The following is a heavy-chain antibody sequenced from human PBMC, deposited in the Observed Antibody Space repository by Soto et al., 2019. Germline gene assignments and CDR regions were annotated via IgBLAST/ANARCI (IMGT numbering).Heavy chain of an antibody. D-gene: IGHD5-12*01. CDR2: ISYDGSNK. CDR1: GFTFSSYA. Sequence: PGGSLRLSCAASGFTFSSYAMHWVRQAPGKGLEWVAVISYDGSNKYYADSVKGRFTISRDNSKNTLYLQMNSLRAEDTAVYYCARVGSGYDYVPPLDYWGQGTLVTVSS. J-gene: IGHJ4*02. V-gene: IGHV3-30-3*01. CDR3: ARVGSGYDYVPPLDY.